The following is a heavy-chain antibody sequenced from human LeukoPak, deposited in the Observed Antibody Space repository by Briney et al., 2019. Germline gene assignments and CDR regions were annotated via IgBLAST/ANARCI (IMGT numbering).Heavy chain of an antibody. CDR1: GFTVSSNS. CDR2: ISSSSSYI. CDR3: ARDLVVVVPAAIDAFDI. D-gene: IGHD2-2*01. Sequence: GGSLRLSCTVSGFTVSSNSMSWVRQAPGKGLEWVSSISSSSSYIYYADSVKGRFTISRDNAKNSLYLQMNSLRAEDTAVYYCARDLVVVVPAAIDAFDIWGQGTMVTVSS. V-gene: IGHV3-21*01. J-gene: IGHJ3*02.